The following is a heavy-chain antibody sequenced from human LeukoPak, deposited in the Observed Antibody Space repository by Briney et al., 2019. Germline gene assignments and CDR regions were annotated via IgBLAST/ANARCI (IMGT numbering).Heavy chain of an antibody. D-gene: IGHD3-22*01. CDR3: ASRDSSGYWFDY. CDR1: GGSFSGYY. V-gene: IGHV4-34*01. Sequence: SETLSLTCAVYGGSFSGYYWSWIRQPPGKGLEWIGEINHSGSTNYNPSLKSRVTISVDTSKNQFSLKLSSVTAADTAVHYCASRDSSGYWFDYWGQGTLVTVSS. J-gene: IGHJ4*02. CDR2: INHSGST.